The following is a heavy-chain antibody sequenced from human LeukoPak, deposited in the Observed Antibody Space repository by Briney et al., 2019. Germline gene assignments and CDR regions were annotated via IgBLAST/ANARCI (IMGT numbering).Heavy chain of an antibody. V-gene: IGHV3-74*01. D-gene: IGHD6-19*01. CDR2: INADGRTT. J-gene: IGHJ4*02. CDR1: GFTLSSYW. Sequence: GGSLRLSCAASGFTLSSYWMHWVRQAPGKGLVWVSRINADGRTTPYADSVKGRFTISRDNAKNTLYLQMNSLRAEDTAVYYCARGNSSGWPDYFDYWGQGTLVTVSS. CDR3: ARGNSSGWPDYFDY.